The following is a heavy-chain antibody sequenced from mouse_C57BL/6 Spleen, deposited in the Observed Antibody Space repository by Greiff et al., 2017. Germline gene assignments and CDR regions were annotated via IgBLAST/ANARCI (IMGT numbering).Heavy chain of an antibody. V-gene: IGHV1-69*01. CDR3: ARGNYYDYSVDY. D-gene: IGHD2-4*01. CDR2: IDPSDSYT. J-gene: IGHJ2*01. Sequence: VQLQQSGAELVMPGASVKLSCKASGYTFTSYWMHWVKQRPGQGLEWIGEIDPSDSYTNYNQKFKGKSTLTVDKSSSTAYMQLSSLTSEDSAVYYCARGNYYDYSVDYWGQGTTLTVSS. CDR1: GYTFTSYW.